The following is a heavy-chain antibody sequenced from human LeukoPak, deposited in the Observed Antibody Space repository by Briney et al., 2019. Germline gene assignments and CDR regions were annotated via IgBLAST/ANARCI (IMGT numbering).Heavy chain of an antibody. J-gene: IGHJ4*02. D-gene: IGHD3-10*01. V-gene: IGHV4-59*04. CDR2: MYYGGST. CDR3: ARRNSGSGNFDC. Sequence: SETLSLTCTVSGGSITTHYWSWIRQPPGKGPKWIGNMYYGGSTYYNPSLKSRVTISVDTSNNQFSLKLSSVTAEDTAMYYCARRNSGSGNFDCWGQGTLVTVSS. CDR1: GGSITTHY.